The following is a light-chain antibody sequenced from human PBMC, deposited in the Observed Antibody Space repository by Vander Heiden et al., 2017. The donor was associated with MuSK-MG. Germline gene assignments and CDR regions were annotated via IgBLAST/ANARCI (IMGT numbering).Light chain of an antibody. CDR1: QSVSSSY. CDR2: GAS. J-gene: IGKJ5*01. Sequence: EIVLTQSPGTLSSSPGDRATLSCRASQSVSSSYLAWYQQKPGQAPRLRISGASSRATGSPVRFSVSGTGKGFTLTISRLEPEQFAVDYCQQYGNARHLSVTFGQGTQLEIK. V-gene: IGKV3-20*01. CDR3: QQYGNARHLSVT.